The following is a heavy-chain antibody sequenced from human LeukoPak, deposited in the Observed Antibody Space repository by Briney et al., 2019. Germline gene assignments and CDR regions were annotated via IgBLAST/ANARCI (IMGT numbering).Heavy chain of an antibody. J-gene: IGHJ4*02. CDR2: INHSGST. D-gene: IGHD3-10*01. Sequence: SETLSLTCAVYGGSISGYYWSWIRQPPGKGLEWVGKINHSGSTNYNPSLKSRVTISVDTSKNQFSLKRSSVTAADTAVYYCARGRLKYCYGSGSDFDYWGQGTLVTVSS. V-gene: IGHV4-34*01. CDR1: GGSISGYY. CDR3: ARGRLKYCYGSGSDFDY.